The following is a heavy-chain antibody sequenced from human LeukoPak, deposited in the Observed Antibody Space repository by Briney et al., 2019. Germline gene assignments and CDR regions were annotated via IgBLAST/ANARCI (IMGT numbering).Heavy chain of an antibody. D-gene: IGHD3-22*01. J-gene: IGHJ4*02. V-gene: IGHV4-39*01. CDR1: GGSISSGGYY. CDR3: ARSYYYDYRQIDY. CDR2: IYYSGST. Sequence: PSETLSLTCTVSGGSISSGGYYWGWIRQPPGKGLEWLGSIYYSGSTYYNPSLKSRVTISVDTSKNQFSLNLYSVTAADTAVFYCARSYYYDYRQIDYWGQGTLVTVSS.